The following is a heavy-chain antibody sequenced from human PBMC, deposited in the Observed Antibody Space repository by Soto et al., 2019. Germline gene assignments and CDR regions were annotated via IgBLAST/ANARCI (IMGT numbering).Heavy chain of an antibody. J-gene: IGHJ3*02. CDR2: INHSGST. CDR1: GGSFSGYY. CDR3: ATKYYGAYGAFDI. Sequence: SETLSLTCAVYGGSFSGYYWSWIRQPPGKGLEWIGEINHSGSTNYNPSLKSRVTISVDTSKNQFSLKLSSVTAADTAVYYCATKYYGAYGAFDIWGQGTMVTVSS. D-gene: IGHD4-17*01. V-gene: IGHV4-34*01.